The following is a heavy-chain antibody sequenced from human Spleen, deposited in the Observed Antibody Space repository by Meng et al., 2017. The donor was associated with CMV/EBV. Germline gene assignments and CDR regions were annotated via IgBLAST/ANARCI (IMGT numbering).Heavy chain of an antibody. Sequence: SETLSLTCTVSGGSISSSSYYWGWIRQPPGKGLEWIGSIYYSGSTYYNPSLKSRVTISVDTSKNQFSLKLSSVTAADTAVYYCARDPQGIAARPGVDPWGQGTLVTVSS. V-gene: IGHV4-39*07. CDR1: GGSISSSSYY. J-gene: IGHJ5*02. D-gene: IGHD6-6*01. CDR3: ARDPQGIAARPGVDP. CDR2: IYYSGST.